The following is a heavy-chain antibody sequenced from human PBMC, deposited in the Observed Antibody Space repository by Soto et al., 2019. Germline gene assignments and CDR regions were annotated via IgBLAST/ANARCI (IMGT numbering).Heavy chain of an antibody. V-gene: IGHV3-23*01. Sequence: PGGSLRLSCAASGFTFSSYAMSWVRQAPGKGLEWVSAISGSGGSTYYADSVKGRFTISRDNSKNTLYLQMNSLRAEDTAVYYCAKGMVELRFLEWLMDVWGKGTTVTVSS. CDR1: GFTFSSYA. D-gene: IGHD3-3*01. J-gene: IGHJ6*04. CDR2: ISGSGGST. CDR3: AKGMVELRFLEWLMDV.